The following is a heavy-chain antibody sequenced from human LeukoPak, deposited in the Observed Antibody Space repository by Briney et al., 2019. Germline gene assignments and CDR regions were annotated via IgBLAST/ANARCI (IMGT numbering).Heavy chain of an antibody. J-gene: IGHJ3*02. D-gene: IGHD3-10*01. CDR2: NSGST. Sequence: PSETLSLTCTVSGGSISSYYWSWIRQPPGKGLEWIGYNSGSTNYNPSLKSRVTISVDTSKNQFSLKLSSVTAADTAVYYCAGTYYYGSGSYYGAFDIWGQGTMVTVSS. CDR1: GGSISSYY. CDR3: AGTYYYGSGSYYGAFDI. V-gene: IGHV4-59*08.